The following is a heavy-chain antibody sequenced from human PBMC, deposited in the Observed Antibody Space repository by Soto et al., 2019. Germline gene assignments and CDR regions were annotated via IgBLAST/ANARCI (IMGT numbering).Heavy chain of an antibody. D-gene: IGHD6-19*01. CDR3: ALQRGSGWTNFDY. V-gene: IGHV4-59*08. CDR1: GGSFGPNY. J-gene: IGHJ4*02. Sequence: PSETLSLTCTVSGGSFGPNYWSWFRQPPGKGLEWVGYIYYGGTTSYNPSLKSRVTISVDTSKNQFSLKLSSVTAADTAVYYCALQRGSGWTNFDYWGQGTLVTVSS. CDR2: IYYGGTT.